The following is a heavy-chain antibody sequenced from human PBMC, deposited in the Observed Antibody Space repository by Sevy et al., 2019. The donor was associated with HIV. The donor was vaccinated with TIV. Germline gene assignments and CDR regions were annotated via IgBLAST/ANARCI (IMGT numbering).Heavy chain of an antibody. CDR2: FDPEDDEK. Sequence: ASVKVSCKVSGYTLTELSMHWVRQAPGKGLEWMGTFDPEDDEKIYAQKFQGRVTMTEDTSTYTAYMELSRLRSEDTAVYYCATTKDYYDTSGYPFDSWGQGTLVTVSS. CDR3: ATTKDYYDTSGYPFDS. V-gene: IGHV1-24*01. D-gene: IGHD3-22*01. J-gene: IGHJ4*02. CDR1: GYTLTELS.